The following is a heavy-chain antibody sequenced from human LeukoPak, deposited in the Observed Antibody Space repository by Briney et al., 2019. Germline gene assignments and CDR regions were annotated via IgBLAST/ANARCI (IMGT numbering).Heavy chain of an antibody. V-gene: IGHV4-61*01. D-gene: IGHD6-19*01. CDR1: GGSISSNTYH. CDR2: MYYTGAT. CDR3: ARFRGSGWYYFDS. J-gene: IGHJ4*02. Sequence: SETLSLTCTVSGGSISSNTYHWSWIRQPXGKGLEWIGYMYYTGATSHNPSLKSRVTISLDTSKNQFSLKLHSVTAADTAVYYCARFRGSGWYYFDSWGQGTLVTVSS.